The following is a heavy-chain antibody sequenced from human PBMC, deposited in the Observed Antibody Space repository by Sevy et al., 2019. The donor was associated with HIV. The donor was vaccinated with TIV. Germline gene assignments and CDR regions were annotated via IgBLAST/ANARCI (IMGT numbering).Heavy chain of an antibody. CDR1: GKSLTAFS. CDR2: FDPEDGET. D-gene: IGHD3-22*01. Sequence: ASVKASCKVSGKSLTAFSMHWVRQAPGKGLEWMGSFDPEDGETIYAQKLQGRLTMTEDTSTDTAYMELSRLRSEDTAVYYCATTKDYYETSGSPFDYWGQGTLVTVSS. CDR3: ATTKDYYETSGSPFDY. J-gene: IGHJ4*02. V-gene: IGHV1-24*01.